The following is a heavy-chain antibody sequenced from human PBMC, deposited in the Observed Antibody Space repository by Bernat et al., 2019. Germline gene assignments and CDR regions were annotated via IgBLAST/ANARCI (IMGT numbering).Heavy chain of an antibody. CDR3: ARNGFGELVSAFDI. CDR1: GFSLSTSGMC. Sequence: QVTLRESGPALVKPTQTLTLTCTFSGFSLSTSGMCVSWIRQPPGKALEWLALIDWDDDKYYSTSLKTRLTISKDTSKNQVVLTMTNMDPVDTATYYCARNGFGELVSAFDIWGQGTMVTVSS. V-gene: IGHV2-70*01. CDR2: IDWDDDK. D-gene: IGHD3-10*01. J-gene: IGHJ3*02.